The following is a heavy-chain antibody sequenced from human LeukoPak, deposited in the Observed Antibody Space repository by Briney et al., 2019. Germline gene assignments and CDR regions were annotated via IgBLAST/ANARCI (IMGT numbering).Heavy chain of an antibody. V-gene: IGHV5-51*01. Sequence: GESLKISCKGSGYSFTSYWIGWVRQMPGKGLEWMGIIYPGDSDTRYSPSFQGQVTISADKSISTAYLQWSSLKASDTAMYYCARINGSGSYYKSLYYYMDVWGKGTTVTVSS. D-gene: IGHD3-10*01. CDR2: IYPGDSDT. CDR1: GYSFTSYW. J-gene: IGHJ6*03. CDR3: ARINGSGSYYKSLYYYMDV.